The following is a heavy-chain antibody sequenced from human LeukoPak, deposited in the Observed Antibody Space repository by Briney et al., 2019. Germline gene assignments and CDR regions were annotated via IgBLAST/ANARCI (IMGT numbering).Heavy chain of an antibody. J-gene: IGHJ3*02. Sequence: ASVKVSCKASGYTFTSYGISWVRQALGQGLEWLGWIGAFNGNTYYAQNLQGRVTMTADTSTTTAYMELRSLSSDDTAVYYCARDFLSYDGSENHFEDTFDIWGQGTMVTVSS. CDR3: ARDFLSYDGSENHFEDTFDI. D-gene: IGHD3-22*01. V-gene: IGHV1-18*01. CDR2: IGAFNGNT. CDR1: GYTFTSYG.